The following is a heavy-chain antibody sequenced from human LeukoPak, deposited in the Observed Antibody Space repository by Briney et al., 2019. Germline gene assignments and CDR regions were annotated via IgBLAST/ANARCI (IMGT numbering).Heavy chain of an antibody. CDR2: IRSKSYGGTT. J-gene: IGHJ4*02. Sequence: GGSLRLSCVPPGFTLISYAMSVVRQALGKRLEFVGFIRSKSYGGTTVYAASVKGRFTISTDDSNSIAYLQLNSLRTEDTAVYYCTRDVGFWSGYYDYWGQGTLVTVSS. V-gene: IGHV3-49*04. D-gene: IGHD3-3*01. CDR3: TRDVGFWSGYYDY. CDR1: GFTLISYA.